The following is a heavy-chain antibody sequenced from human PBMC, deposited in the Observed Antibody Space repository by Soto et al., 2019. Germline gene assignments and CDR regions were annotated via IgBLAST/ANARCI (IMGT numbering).Heavy chain of an antibody. D-gene: IGHD5-12*01. CDR1: GFTYSSHG. CDR3: ARDGQYRTDGFDI. CDR2: LSRGGGST. J-gene: IGHJ3*02. V-gene: IGHV3-23*01. Sequence: EAQLLESGGELIQLGGSLRLSCAASGFTYSSHGMSWVRQAPGKGLEWIAGLSRGGGSTYYADSVKGRFTISRDNSKNTLDLIMNSLRVEDTALYYCARDGQYRTDGFDIWGQGTMVTVSS.